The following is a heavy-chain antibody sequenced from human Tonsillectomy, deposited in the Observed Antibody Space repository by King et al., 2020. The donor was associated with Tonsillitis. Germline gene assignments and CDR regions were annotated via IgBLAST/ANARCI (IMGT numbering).Heavy chain of an antibody. D-gene: IGHD2/OR15-2a*01. Sequence: VQLVESGGGVVQPGRSLRLSCAASGFTFSSYAMHWVRQAPGKGLEWVAVISYDGSNKYYADSVKGRFTISRDNSKNTLYLQMNSLRAEDTAVYYCARDTDQIDYYFDYWGQGTLFTVSS. CDR2: ISYDGSNK. CDR1: GFTFSSYA. J-gene: IGHJ4*02. V-gene: IGHV3-30*04. CDR3: ARDTDQIDYYFDY.